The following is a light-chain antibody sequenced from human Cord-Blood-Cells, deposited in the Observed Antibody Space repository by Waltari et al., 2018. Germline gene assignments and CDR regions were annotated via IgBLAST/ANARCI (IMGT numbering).Light chain of an antibody. CDR3: CSYAGSSTFV. Sequence: QSALTQPASVSGSPGQSIPISCTGTRSDVGSYNLVSWYQQHPGKAPKLMIYEGSTRPSGVSNRFSGSKSGNTASLTISGLQAEDEADYYCCSYAGSSTFVFGTGTKVTVL. J-gene: IGLJ1*01. CDR1: RSDVGSYNL. V-gene: IGLV2-23*01. CDR2: EGS.